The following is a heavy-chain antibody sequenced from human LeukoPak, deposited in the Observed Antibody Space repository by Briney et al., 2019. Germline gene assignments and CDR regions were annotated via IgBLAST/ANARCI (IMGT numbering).Heavy chain of an antibody. CDR2: ISHSGIT. CDR1: GGSFSGYY. CDR3: ARGRGAEAGTGY. D-gene: IGHD6-13*01. J-gene: IGHJ4*02. V-gene: IGHV4-34*01. Sequence: SETLSLTCAVYGGSFSGYYWSWIRQSPGKGLEWIGEISHSGITNHNPSLKSRVTISVDTSKNQFSLNLRSATAADTAVYYCARGRGAEAGTGYWGQGTLVTVSS.